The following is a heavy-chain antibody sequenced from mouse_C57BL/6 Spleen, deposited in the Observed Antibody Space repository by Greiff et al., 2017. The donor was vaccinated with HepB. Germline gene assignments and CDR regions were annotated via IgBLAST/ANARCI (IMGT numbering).Heavy chain of an antibody. CDR1: GYAFSSSW. V-gene: IGHV1-82*01. CDR3: AREGADVTEYYFDY. J-gene: IGHJ2*01. Sequence: VQVVESGPELVKPGASVKISCKASGYAFSSSWMNWVKQRPGKGLEWIGRIYPGDGDTNYNGKFKGKATLTADKSSSTAYMQLSSLTSEDSAVYFCAREGADVTEYYFDYWGQGTTLTVSS. CDR2: IYPGDGDT.